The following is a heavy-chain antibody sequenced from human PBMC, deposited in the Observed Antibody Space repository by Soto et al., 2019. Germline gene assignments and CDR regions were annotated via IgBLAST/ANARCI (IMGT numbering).Heavy chain of an antibody. CDR3: ASDRGVNPLNY. Sequence: VGSLRLSCVASGFNFNNYAMNWVRQAPGKGLEWISYISTISSTVYYADSVKGRFSISRDNAKNSVYLQMNSLRDEDTAVYYFASDRGVNPLNYWGQGTLVTVSS. CDR2: ISTISSTV. V-gene: IGHV3-48*02. CDR1: GFNFNNYA. J-gene: IGHJ4*02.